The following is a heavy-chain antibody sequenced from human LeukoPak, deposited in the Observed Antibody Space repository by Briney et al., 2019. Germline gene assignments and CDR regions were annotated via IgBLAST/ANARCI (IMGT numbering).Heavy chain of an antibody. CDR3: AREITTNGGRYFDY. J-gene: IGHJ4*02. D-gene: IGHD7-27*01. CDR1: GFTFSSYW. CDR2: INTDGSST. Sequence: GRSPRLSCAASGFTFSSYWMHWVRQAPGKGLVWVSRINTDGSSTNYADSVKGRFTMSRDNAKNTLYLQMNSLRAEDTAVYSCAREITTNGGRYFDYWGQGTLVTVSS. V-gene: IGHV3-74*01.